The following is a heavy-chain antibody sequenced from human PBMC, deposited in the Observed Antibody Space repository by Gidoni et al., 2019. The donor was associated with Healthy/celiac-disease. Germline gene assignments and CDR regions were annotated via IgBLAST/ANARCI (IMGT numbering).Heavy chain of an antibody. CDR1: GFTFSSYA. Sequence: EVQLLESGGGLVQPGGSLRLSCAASGFTFSSYAMSWVRQAPGKGLEWVSAISGSGGSTYYADSVKGRFTISRDNSKNTLYLQMNSLRAEDTAVYYCAKGRYYDFWSGYCFDYWGQGTLVTVSS. CDR2: ISGSGGST. D-gene: IGHD3-3*01. J-gene: IGHJ4*02. CDR3: AKGRYYDFWSGYCFDY. V-gene: IGHV3-23*01.